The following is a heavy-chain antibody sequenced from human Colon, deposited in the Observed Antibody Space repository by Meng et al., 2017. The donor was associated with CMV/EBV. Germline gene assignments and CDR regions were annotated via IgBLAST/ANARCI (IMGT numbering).Heavy chain of an antibody. CDR1: GFTFSHYG. V-gene: IGHV3-30*02. Sequence: GESLKISCAASGFTFSHYGMHWVRQAPGKGLEWAAFIRYDGSDAWYADFVKGRFTISRDNFKNTLYLQMNSLSAEDMALYYCAKDLMLGFGSGTQYYFDSWGQGTLVTVSS. J-gene: IGHJ4*02. D-gene: IGHD3-10*01. CDR2: IRYDGSDA. CDR3: AKDLMLGFGSGTQYYFDS.